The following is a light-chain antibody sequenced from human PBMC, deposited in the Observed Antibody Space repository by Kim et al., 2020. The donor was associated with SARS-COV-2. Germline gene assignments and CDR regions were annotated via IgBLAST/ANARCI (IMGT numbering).Light chain of an antibody. V-gene: IGLV3-21*04. J-gene: IGLJ3*02. CDR1: NIGSKS. CDR2: YDS. Sequence: PGKTARITCGGNNIGSKSVHWYQQKPGQAPVLVIYYDSDRPSGIPERFSGSNSGNTATLTISRVEAGDEADYYCQVWDSSSDPWVFGGGTQLTVL. CDR3: QVWDSSSDPWV.